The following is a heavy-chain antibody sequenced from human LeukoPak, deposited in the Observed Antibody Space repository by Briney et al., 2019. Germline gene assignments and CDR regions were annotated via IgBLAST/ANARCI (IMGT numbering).Heavy chain of an antibody. Sequence: QPGGSLRLSCAASGFTFSDYYMSWIRQAPGKGLEWVAVISYDGSNKYYADSVKGRFTISRDNSKNTLYLQMNSLRAEDTAVYYCARLWFGELLPKRDDAFDIWGQGTMVTVSS. CDR3: ARLWFGELLPKRDDAFDI. CDR2: ISYDGSNK. V-gene: IGHV3-30*03. D-gene: IGHD3-10*01. CDR1: GFTFSDYY. J-gene: IGHJ3*02.